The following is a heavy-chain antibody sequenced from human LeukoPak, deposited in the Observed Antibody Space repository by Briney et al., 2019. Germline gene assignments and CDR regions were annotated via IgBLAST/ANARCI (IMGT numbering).Heavy chain of an antibody. J-gene: IGHJ5*02. CDR1: GGSISSGGYY. CDR2: IYYSGST. V-gene: IGHV4-31*03. D-gene: IGHD4-17*01. Sequence: TSETLSFTCTVSGGSISSGGYYWSWIRQHPGKGLEWIGYIYYSGSTYYNPSLKSRVTISVDTSKNQFSLKLSSVTAADTAVYYCARWGDYVPGWFDPWGQGTLVTVSS. CDR3: ARWGDYVPGWFDP.